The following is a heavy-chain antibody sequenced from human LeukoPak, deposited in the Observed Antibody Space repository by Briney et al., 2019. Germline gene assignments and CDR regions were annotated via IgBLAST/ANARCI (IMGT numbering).Heavy chain of an antibody. J-gene: IGHJ4*02. CDR3: AKDIGYSSGWEYFDY. CDR2: ISGSGGST. Sequence: PGGSLRLSCAASGFTFSSYAMSWVRQAPGKGLEWVSAISGSGGSTYYADSVKGRFTISRDNSKNSLYLQMNSLRAEDTALYYCAKDIGYSSGWEYFDYWGQGTLVTVSS. V-gene: IGHV3-23*01. D-gene: IGHD6-19*01. CDR1: GFTFSSYA.